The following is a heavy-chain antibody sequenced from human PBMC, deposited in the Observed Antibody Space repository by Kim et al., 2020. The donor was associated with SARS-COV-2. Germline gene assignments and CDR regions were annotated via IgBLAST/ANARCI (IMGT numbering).Heavy chain of an antibody. CDR2: ISAYNGNT. Sequence: ASVKVSCKASGYTFTSYGISWVRQAPGQGLEWMGWISAYNGNTNYAQKLQGRVTMTTDTSTSTAYMELRSLRSDDTAVYYCATKYSGSYSVKWAFDIWGQGTMVTVSS. CDR1: GYTFTSYG. J-gene: IGHJ3*02. CDR3: ATKYSGSYSVKWAFDI. D-gene: IGHD1-26*01. V-gene: IGHV1-18*01.